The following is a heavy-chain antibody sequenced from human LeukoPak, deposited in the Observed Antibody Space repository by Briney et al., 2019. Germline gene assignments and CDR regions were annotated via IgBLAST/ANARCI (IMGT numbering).Heavy chain of an antibody. CDR3: ARIPLGYSGAYYFDY. J-gene: IGHJ4*02. CDR1: GGSFSGYY. V-gene: IGHV4-34*01. Sequence: SSETLSLTCAVYGGSFSGYYWSWIRQPPGKGLEWIGEINHSGSTNYNPSLKSRVTISVDTSKNQFFLNLSSVSAADTAVYYCARIPLGYSGAYYFDYWGQGTLVTVSP. D-gene: IGHD5-12*01. CDR2: INHSGST.